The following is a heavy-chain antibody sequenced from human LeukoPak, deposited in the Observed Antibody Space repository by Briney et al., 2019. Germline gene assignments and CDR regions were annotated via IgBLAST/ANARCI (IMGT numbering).Heavy chain of an antibody. J-gene: IGHJ5*02. CDR3: ARQVDDCSSTRCYGRWFDP. D-gene: IGHD2-2*01. CDR2: IHPGDPDP. V-gene: IGHV5-51*01. Sequence: GESLKISCKGSGYSFSTYWIGWVRQMPGKGLEWMGIIHPGDPDPRYSPSFQGQVTMSVDKSISTAYLQWSSLRASDTAMYYCARQVDDCSSTRCYGRWFDPWGQGTPVTVSS. CDR1: GYSFSTYW.